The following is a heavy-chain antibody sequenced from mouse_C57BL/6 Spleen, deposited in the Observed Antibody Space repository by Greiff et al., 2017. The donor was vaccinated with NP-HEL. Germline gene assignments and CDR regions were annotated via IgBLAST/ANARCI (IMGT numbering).Heavy chain of an antibody. Sequence: VKLVESGPELVKPGASVKLSCKASGYTFTSYDINWVKQRPGQGLEWIGWIYPRDGSTKYNEKFKGKATLTVDTSSSTAYMELHSLTSEDSAVYFCARGEDYGNFYWYFDVWGTGTTVTVSS. CDR2: IYPRDGST. CDR3: ARGEDYGNFYWYFDV. V-gene: IGHV1-85*01. CDR1: GYTFTSYD. J-gene: IGHJ1*03. D-gene: IGHD2-1*01.